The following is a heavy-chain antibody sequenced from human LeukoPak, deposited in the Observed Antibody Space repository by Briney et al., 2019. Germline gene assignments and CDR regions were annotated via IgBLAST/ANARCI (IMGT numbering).Heavy chain of an antibody. D-gene: IGHD6-13*01. V-gene: IGHV4-59*12. Sequence: SETLSLTCTVSGGSISSYYWSWIRQPPGKGLEWIGYIYYSGSTNYNPSLKSRVTISVDTSKNQFSLKLSSVTAADTAVYYCARVPGPQYSSSWYLDYWGQGTLVTVSS. CDR1: GGSISSYY. CDR3: ARVPGPQYSSSWYLDY. J-gene: IGHJ4*02. CDR2: IYYSGST.